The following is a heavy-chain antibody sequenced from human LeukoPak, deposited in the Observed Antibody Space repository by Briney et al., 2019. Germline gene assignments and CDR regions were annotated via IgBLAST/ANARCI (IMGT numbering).Heavy chain of an antibody. CDR2: ISSSSSYI. CDR3: ARESPPYDYVWGSYRSGFDY. V-gene: IGHV3-21*01. D-gene: IGHD3-16*02. Sequence: PGGSLRLSCVASGFTFSSYAMSWVRQAPGKGQEWVSSISSSSSYIYYADSVKGRFTISRDNAKNSLYLQMNSLRAEDTAVYYCARESPPYDYVWGSYRSGFDYWGQGTLVTVSS. J-gene: IGHJ4*02. CDR1: GFTFSSYA.